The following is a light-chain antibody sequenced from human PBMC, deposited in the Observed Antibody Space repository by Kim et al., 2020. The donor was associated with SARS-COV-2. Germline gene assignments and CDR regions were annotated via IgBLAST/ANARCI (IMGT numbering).Light chain of an antibody. Sequence: GTTGQRVTISCSGSSSNIGSNTVNWYQQLPGTAPKLLIYSNNQRPSGVPDRFSGSKSGTSASLAISGLQSEDEADYYCEAWDDSLVFGGGTQLTVL. CDR3: EAWDDSLV. V-gene: IGLV1-44*01. CDR2: SNN. J-gene: IGLJ2*01. CDR1: SSNIGSNT.